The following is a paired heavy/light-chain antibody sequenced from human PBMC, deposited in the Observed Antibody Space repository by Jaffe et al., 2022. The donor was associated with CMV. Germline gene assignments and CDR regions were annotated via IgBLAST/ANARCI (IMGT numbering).Heavy chain of an antibody. V-gene: IGHV2-5*02. D-gene: IGHD3-9*01. Sequence: QITLKESGPTLVKPTQTLTLTCTFSGFSFSTSGVGVGWIRQPPGKALEWLALIYSGDIKHYSPSLQSRLTITKDTSRNQVVLMMTNMDPVDTATYFCAHRPAIFWPQADAFDIWGQGTMVTVSS. CDR1: GFSFSTSGVG. CDR3: AHRPAIFWPQADAFDI. J-gene: IGHJ3*02. CDR2: IYSGDIK.
Light chain of an antibody. J-gene: IGKJ3*01. CDR3: QQYHSYPFT. V-gene: IGKV1-5*03. CDR1: QTISSW. CDR2: KAS. Sequence: DIQMTQSPSTLSASVGDRVIITCRASQTISSWLAWYQHKPGKAPNLLIYKASILESGVPSRFSGSGSGTEFTLTISSLQPDDFATYFCQQYHSYPFTFGPGTEVDIK.